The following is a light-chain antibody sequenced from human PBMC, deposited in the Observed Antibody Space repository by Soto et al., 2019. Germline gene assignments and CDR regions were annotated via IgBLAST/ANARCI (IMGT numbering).Light chain of an antibody. CDR2: DAS. J-gene: IGKJ4*01. CDR3: QHRSSWPLT. V-gene: IGKV3-11*01. CDR1: QSVVSY. Sequence: ETVLTQSPATLSLSPGQRATLSCRASQSVVSYLAWYQQKPGQAPRLLIYDASNRATGVPARFSGSGSGTDFTLTIDSLEPEDFAVYYCQHRSSWPLTFGGGIKVDI.